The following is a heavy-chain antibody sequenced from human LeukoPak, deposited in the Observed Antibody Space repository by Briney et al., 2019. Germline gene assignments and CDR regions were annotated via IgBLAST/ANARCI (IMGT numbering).Heavy chain of an antibody. CDR1: GFTFSSYA. CDR3: ARGAYGGYDS. CDR2: ISAGADST. D-gene: IGHD4-17*01. Sequence: GGSLRLSCAASGFTFSSYAMSWVRQAPGKGLEWVSAISAGADSTYYADSVQGRFTISRDNSKNTLFLQMSGLRAEDTAVYFCARGAYGGYDSWGQGTLVTVSS. J-gene: IGHJ5*01. V-gene: IGHV3-23*01.